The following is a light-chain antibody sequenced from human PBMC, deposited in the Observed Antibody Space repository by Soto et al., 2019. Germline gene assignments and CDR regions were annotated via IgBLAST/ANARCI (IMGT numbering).Light chain of an antibody. J-gene: IGKJ4*01. V-gene: IGKV4-1*01. Sequence: DIVLTQSPDSLSVSLGERATINCKASQSVVYSSNHENHLVGYQQKPGQPPKVLIYSASTRESGVPDRISGSVSGKDFKLTISSLQAEDAAVYDCQQYYFRPPFTCGGWTKVEIK. CDR2: SAS. CDR3: QQYYFRPPFT. CDR1: QSVVYSSNHENH.